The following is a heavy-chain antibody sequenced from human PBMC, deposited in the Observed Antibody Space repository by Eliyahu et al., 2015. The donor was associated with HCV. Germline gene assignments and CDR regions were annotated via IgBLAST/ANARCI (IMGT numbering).Heavy chain of an antibody. CDR2: INHSGST. CDR1: GESFSDYY. Sequence: QVQLEQWGAGPVKSSETLSLTCAVYGESFSDYYWSWVRQSPGKGLEWIGEINHSGSTNYNPSLKSRVTISLDTSKKQFSLNLTSVTAADTAVYYCARVPEFFGVLTMYYFDKWGQGTLVTVSS. V-gene: IGHV4-34*01. CDR3: ARVPEFFGVLTMYYFDK. D-gene: IGHD3-3*01. J-gene: IGHJ4*02.